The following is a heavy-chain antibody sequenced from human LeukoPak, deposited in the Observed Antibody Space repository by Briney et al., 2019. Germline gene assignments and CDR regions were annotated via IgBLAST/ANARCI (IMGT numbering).Heavy chain of an antibody. CDR2: INPNRGGT. Sequence: ASVKVSCKASGYTFTGYYMHWVRQAPGQGLEWMGWINPNRGGTNYAQKFQGRVTMTRDTSISTAYMELSRLRSDDTAVYYCARESPAPNCSNTSCYPGPIDYWGQGTLVTVSS. J-gene: IGHJ4*02. D-gene: IGHD2-2*01. CDR1: GYTFTGYY. V-gene: IGHV1-2*02. CDR3: ARESPAPNCSNTSCYPGPIDY.